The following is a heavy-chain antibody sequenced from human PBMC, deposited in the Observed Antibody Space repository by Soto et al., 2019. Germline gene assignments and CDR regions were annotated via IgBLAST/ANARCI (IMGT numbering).Heavy chain of an antibody. CDR2: IIPLFRTP. V-gene: IGHV1-69*12. D-gene: IGHD4-4*01. J-gene: IGHJ6*02. CDR3: ARDNDRLQLGGNYYYILDV. Sequence: QVQLVQSGAEMKEPGSSVKVSCTTSGGTFGSSDISWLRQAPGQGLEWMGGIIPLFRTPDYAQKFQGRVTIAADESTSTAYMELSSLRSEDTAVYYCARDNDRLQLGGNYYYILDVWGQGTTITVSS. CDR1: GGTFGSSD.